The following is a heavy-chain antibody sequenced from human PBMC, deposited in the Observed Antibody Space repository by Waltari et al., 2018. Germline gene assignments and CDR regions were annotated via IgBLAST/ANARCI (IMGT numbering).Heavy chain of an antibody. J-gene: IGHJ4*02. D-gene: IGHD2-8*01. CDR2: IWYDGSNK. V-gene: IGHV3-33*01. CDR3: ARGEYCTNGVCYTGPFFDY. Sequence: QVQLVESGGGVVQPGRSLRLSCAASGFTFSSYGMPWVRQAPGKGLEWVAVIWYDGSNKYYADSVKGRFTISRDNSKNTLYLQMNSLRAEDTAVYYCARGEYCTNGVCYTGPFFDYWGQGTLVTVSS. CDR1: GFTFSSYG.